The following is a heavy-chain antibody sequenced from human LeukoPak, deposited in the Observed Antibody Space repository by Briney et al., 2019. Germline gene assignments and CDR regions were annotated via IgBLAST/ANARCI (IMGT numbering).Heavy chain of an antibody. CDR3: ARGLDTMIDAYYFDY. V-gene: IGHV1-2*02. CDR1: GYAFTGYD. D-gene: IGHD3-22*01. Sequence: ASVKVSCKASGYAFTGYDMHWVRQAPGQGLEWMGWINPNSGGTNYAQKFQGRVTMTRDTSISTAYMELSRLRSDDTAVYYCARGLDTMIDAYYFDYWGQGTLVTVSS. CDR2: INPNSGGT. J-gene: IGHJ4*02.